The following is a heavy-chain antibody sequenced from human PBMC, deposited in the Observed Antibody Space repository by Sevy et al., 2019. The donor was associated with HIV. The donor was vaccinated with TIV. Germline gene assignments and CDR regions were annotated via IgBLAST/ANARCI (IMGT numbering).Heavy chain of an antibody. CDR3: ARVRYKYGSYYFDY. CDR2: ISTSSTYT. J-gene: IGHJ4*02. Sequence: GGSLRLSCSASGFTFSDYYMSWIRQAPGKGLEWVSNISTSSTYTNHADSVKGRFTISRDNANNSLYLQMNSLRAEDTAVYFCARVRYKYGSYYFDYWGQGTLVTVSS. D-gene: IGHD5-18*01. CDR1: GFTFSDYY. V-gene: IGHV3-11*06.